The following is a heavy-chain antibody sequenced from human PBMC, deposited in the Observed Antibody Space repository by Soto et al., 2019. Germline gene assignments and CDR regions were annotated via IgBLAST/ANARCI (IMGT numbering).Heavy chain of an antibody. D-gene: IGHD6-19*01. CDR2: IYNNETF. CDR3: ARVPLRYSSSHNFDS. CDR1: GASVSSGSFY. Sequence: SETLSLTCTVSGASVSSGSFYWSWIRQPPGKGLEWIGFIYNNETFNYNPSLKSRVTLSVDTSKHQFSLKLSSVTAADTAVYYCARVPLRYSSSHNFDSWGQGALVTVSS. J-gene: IGHJ4*02. V-gene: IGHV4-61*01.